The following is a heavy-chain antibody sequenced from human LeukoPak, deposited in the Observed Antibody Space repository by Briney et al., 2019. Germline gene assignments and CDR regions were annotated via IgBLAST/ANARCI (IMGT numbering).Heavy chain of an antibody. V-gene: IGHV1-2*02. CDR3: AREFSGYETPSY. J-gene: IGHJ4*02. Sequence: GASVKVSCKASGYIFPAYYIHWVRQAPGQGLEWMGWINPNGGGTAYTQKFQGRVTLTSDTSISTGYMELSRLRSDDTAVYFCAREFSGYETPSYWGQVTLVTVSS. D-gene: IGHD5-12*01. CDR2: INPNGGGT. CDR1: GYIFPAYY.